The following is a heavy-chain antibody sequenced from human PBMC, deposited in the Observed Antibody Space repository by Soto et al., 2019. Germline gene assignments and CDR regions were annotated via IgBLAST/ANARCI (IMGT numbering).Heavy chain of an antibody. CDR1: GFNFDTEP. V-gene: IGHV3-48*02. CDR3: VRDVNWGFDS. J-gene: IGHJ5*01. Sequence: EVQLVESGGGLVHPGGSLKLSCAASGFNFDTEPMNWVRQAPGKGLEWVSNIRSGGSATSYADSVKGRFTISRDNGKNSLYLQMNRLRDEDTAVYCCVRDVNWGFDSWGQGALVTVSS. CDR2: IRSGGSAT. D-gene: IGHD7-27*01.